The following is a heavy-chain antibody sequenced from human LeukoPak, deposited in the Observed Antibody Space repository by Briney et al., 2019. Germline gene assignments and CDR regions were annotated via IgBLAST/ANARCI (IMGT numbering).Heavy chain of an antibody. Sequence: PGGSLRLSXAASGFTFSSYAMSWVRQAPGKGLEWVSGISGSGGSTYYADSVKGRFTISRDNSKNTLYLQMNSLRAEDTALYYCAKDRDYYLVGFFDYWGQGTLVTVSS. J-gene: IGHJ4*02. CDR3: AKDRDYYLVGFFDY. CDR1: GFTFSSYA. D-gene: IGHD3-10*01. CDR2: ISGSGGST. V-gene: IGHV3-23*01.